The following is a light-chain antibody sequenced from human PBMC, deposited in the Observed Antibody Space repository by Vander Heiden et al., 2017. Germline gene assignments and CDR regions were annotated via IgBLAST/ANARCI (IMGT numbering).Light chain of an antibody. CDR3: MQGTHWPPT. CDR1: QSLVYSDGNTY. V-gene: IGKV2-30*01. Sequence: VVMTQSPLSLPVTLGQPASISCRSSQSLVYSDGNTYLNWFQQRPGQSPRRLIYKVSNRDSGVPDRVSGSGSGTDFTLKSSRVEAEDVGVYYCMQGTHWPPTFGQGTKVEIK. J-gene: IGKJ1*01. CDR2: KVS.